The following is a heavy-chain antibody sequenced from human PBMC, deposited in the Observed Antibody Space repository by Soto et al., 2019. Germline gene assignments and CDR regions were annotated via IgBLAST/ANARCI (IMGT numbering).Heavy chain of an antibody. CDR1: GFTFSSYS. CDR3: ARDVYSSSRYFDY. Sequence: EVQLVESGGGLVKPGGSLRLSCAASGFTFSSYSMNWVRQAPGKGLEWVSSISSSSSYIYYADSVKGRFTISRDNAKNSLYLQMNSRTAEDRAVYYCARDVYSSSRYFDYWGQGTLVTVSS. V-gene: IGHV3-21*01. J-gene: IGHJ4*02. D-gene: IGHD6-6*01. CDR2: ISSSSSYI.